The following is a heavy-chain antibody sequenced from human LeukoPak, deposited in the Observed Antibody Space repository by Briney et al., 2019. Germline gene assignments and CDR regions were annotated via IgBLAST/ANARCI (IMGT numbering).Heavy chain of an antibody. CDR1: GYTFTSYY. V-gene: IGHV1-46*01. J-gene: IGHJ6*02. D-gene: IGHD6-19*01. Sequence: GASVKVSCKASGYTFTSYYMHWVRQAPGQGLEWMGLINPSAGTTTYAQKFQGRVTVTRDTSTSTVYMDLSSLKSEDTAVYYCARGKSSVWPVVLCMDVWGQGTTVTVSS. CDR2: INPSAGTT. CDR3: ARGKSSVWPVVLCMDV.